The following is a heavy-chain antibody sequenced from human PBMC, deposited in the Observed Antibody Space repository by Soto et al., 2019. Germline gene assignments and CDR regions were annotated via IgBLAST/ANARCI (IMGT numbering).Heavy chain of an antibody. J-gene: IGHJ5*02. Sequence: ASVKVSCKASGGTFSSYAISWVRQAPGQGLEWMGGIIPIFGTANYAQKFQGRGTITADESTSTAYMELSSLRSEDTAVYYCALRPGIVVVPAAYQDWFDPWGHGTLVTVSS. CDR1: GGTFSSYA. CDR3: ALRPGIVVVPAAYQDWFDP. CDR2: IIPIFGTA. D-gene: IGHD2-2*01. V-gene: IGHV1-69*13.